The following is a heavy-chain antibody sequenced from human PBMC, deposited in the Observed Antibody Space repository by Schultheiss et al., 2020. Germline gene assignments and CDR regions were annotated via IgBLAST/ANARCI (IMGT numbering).Heavy chain of an antibody. CDR2: VKSISTLK. Sequence: GGSLRLSCGASGFSFSDYHMSWIRQAPGKGLEWVSYVKSISTLKLYADSVKGRFTISRDNAKNSLYLQMTSLRADDTAVYYCARRNIEYSSSGAWFEHWGQGTLVTVSS. V-gene: IGHV3-11*03. J-gene: IGHJ5*02. CDR3: ARRNIEYSSSGAWFEH. CDR1: GFSFSDYH. D-gene: IGHD6-6*01.